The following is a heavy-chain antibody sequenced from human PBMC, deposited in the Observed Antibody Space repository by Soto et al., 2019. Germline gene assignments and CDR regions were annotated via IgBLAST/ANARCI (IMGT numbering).Heavy chain of an antibody. V-gene: IGHV6-1*01. Sequence: GDSVSSNSAAWNWIRQSPSRGLEWLGRTYYRSKWYNDYAVSVKSRISINPDTSKNQFSLQLNSVTPEDTAVYYCARSTMTTVVTPPFDYWGQGTLVTVSS. CDR1: GDSVSSNSAA. CDR2: TYYRSKWYN. CDR3: ARSTMTTVVTPPFDY. D-gene: IGHD4-17*01. J-gene: IGHJ4*02.